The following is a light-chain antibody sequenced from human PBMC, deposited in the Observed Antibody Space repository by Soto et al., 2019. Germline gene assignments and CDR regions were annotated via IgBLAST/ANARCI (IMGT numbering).Light chain of an antibody. V-gene: IGKV1-5*03. CDR2: KAS. Sequence: DIQMTQSPSTLSSSLGDRVAITCVASQSIGTWLTWFQQKPGKAPKVLIYKASSLESGVTSRFSGSGSGTEFTLTISSLQPEDFATYYCQPAKSFPITFGPGTRLEIK. J-gene: IGKJ5*01. CDR1: QSIGTW. CDR3: QPAKSFPIT.